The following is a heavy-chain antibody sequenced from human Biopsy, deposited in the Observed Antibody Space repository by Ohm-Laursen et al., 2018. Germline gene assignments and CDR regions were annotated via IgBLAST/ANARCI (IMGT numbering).Heavy chain of an antibody. V-gene: IGHV4-61*03. D-gene: IGHD3-22*01. CDR1: GYSVTNDYY. Sequence: SETLSLTCAVSGYSVTNDYYWGWIRQPPGKGLQWIGYVYYTGSTDYNPSLQSRVTISVDTSKNHFSLRLRSVTPADTAIYYCARDRGYYSDRTVPGYFDLWGRGTLVTVSS. J-gene: IGHJ2*01. CDR2: VYYTGST. CDR3: ARDRGYYSDRTVPGYFDL.